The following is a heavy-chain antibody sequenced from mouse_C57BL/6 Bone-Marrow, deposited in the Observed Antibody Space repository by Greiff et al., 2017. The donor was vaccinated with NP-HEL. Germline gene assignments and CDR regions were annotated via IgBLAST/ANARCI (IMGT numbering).Heavy chain of an antibody. V-gene: IGHV5-4*03. CDR3: ARGPPSPYYAMDY. Sequence: EVKLMESGGGLVKPGGSLKLSCAASGFTFSSYAMSWVRQTPEKRLEWVATISDGGSYTYYPDNVKGRFTLSRDNAKNNLYLQMSHLKSEDTAMYYCARGPPSPYYAMDYWGQGTSVTVSS. J-gene: IGHJ4*01. CDR1: GFTFSSYA. D-gene: IGHD2-10*02. CDR2: ISDGGSYT.